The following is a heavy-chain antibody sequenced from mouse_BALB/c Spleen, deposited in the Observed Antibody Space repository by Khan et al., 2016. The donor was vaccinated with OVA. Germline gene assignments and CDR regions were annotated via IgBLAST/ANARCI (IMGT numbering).Heavy chain of an antibody. CDR2: IDPSTGYT. CDR3: KRRGLSGIFTY. Sequence: QMQLEESGADLAKPGASLEMSCKASGYTFATYWIHWVKQRLGQGLEWIGYIDPSTGYTEYNQKFKDKATLTADKSSSTAYMQLSSLTSEDSAVYYCKRRGLSGIFTYWGQGTLVTVSA. CDR1: GYTFATYW. V-gene: IGHV1-7*01. J-gene: IGHJ3*01. D-gene: IGHD1-1*02.